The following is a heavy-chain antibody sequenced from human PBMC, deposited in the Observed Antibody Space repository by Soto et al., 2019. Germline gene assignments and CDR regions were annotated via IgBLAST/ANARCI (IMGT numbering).Heavy chain of an antibody. CDR3: AHGRVDTVLATEY. CDR1: GFSLSTNGVG. CDR2: IYWDDDK. V-gene: IGHV2-5*02. D-gene: IGHD5-18*01. J-gene: IGHJ4*02. Sequence: QITLKESGPTLLKPTQTLTLTCTFSGFSLSTNGVGVGWIRQPPGKALEWLALIYWDDDKRYSPSLKSRLTKTKATSNNEVVIIRTHKGPVDSSAYYRAHGRVDTVLATEYWGQGILVTVSS.